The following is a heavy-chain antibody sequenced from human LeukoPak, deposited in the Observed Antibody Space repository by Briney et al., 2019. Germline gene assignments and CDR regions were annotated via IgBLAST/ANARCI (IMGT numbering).Heavy chain of an antibody. J-gene: IGHJ5*02. CDR3: AREDSSSSGA. CDR1: GGTFSSYA. D-gene: IGHD6-6*01. V-gene: IGHV1-69*01. Sequence: GASVKVSCKASGGTFSSYAISWVRQAPGQGLEWMGGIIPIFGTANYAQKFQGRVTITADESTSTAYMELSSLRPEDTAVYYCAREDSSSSGAWGQGTLVTVSS. CDR2: IIPIFGTA.